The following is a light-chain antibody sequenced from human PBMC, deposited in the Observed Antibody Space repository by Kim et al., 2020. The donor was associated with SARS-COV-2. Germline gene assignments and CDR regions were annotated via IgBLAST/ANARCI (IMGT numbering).Light chain of an antibody. V-gene: IGKV1-27*01. CDR1: QDIKNY. CDR3: QKYNSAPWT. J-gene: IGKJ1*01. Sequence: ATVGDRVTNTCRASQDIKNYLAWYREKTGEVPEVLIYAASSLQSGVPSRISGSGAGTDFTLTINSLQPEDVATYYCQKYNSAPWTFGQGTKVDIK. CDR2: AAS.